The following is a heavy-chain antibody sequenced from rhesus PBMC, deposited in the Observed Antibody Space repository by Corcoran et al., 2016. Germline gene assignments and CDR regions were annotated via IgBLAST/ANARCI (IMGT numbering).Heavy chain of an antibody. Sequence: QVQLQESGPGLLKPSATLSLTCVVSGGSISGGYGWGWIRKPPGKGLGWIGSIYSSSRTPHYTPTLKRRATISTATAKNRFSLKVHSGTDADTAVYYCVRAPGIAGTTSYGLDSWGQGVVVTVSS. D-gene: IGHD1-20*01. J-gene: IGHJ6*01. CDR1: GGSISGGYG. CDR3: VRAPGIAGTTSYGLDS. CDR2: IYSSSRTP. V-gene: IGHV4S7*01.